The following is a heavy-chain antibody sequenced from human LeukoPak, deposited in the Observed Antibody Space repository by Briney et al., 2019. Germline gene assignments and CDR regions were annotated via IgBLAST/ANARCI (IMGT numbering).Heavy chain of an antibody. CDR2: ISTTSTYV. J-gene: IGHJ4*02. CDR1: GFPFRSYS. V-gene: IGHV3-21*01. Sequence: GGSLRLSCAASGFPFRSYSMNWVRQAPGKGLEWVSSISTTSTYVYYVDSVKGRFTISRDNAKNSLYLQMNSLRAEDTAVYYCARDTYNWNYGYDYWGQGTLVTVCS. CDR3: ARDTYNWNYGYDY. D-gene: IGHD1-7*01.